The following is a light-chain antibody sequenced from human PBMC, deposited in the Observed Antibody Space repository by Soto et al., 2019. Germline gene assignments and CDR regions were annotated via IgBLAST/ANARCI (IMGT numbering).Light chain of an antibody. Sequence: EIVLTQSPATLSLSPGERATLSCRASQSVYSNLAWYQQKPGQAPRLLIYDASNRATGIPARFSGSGSGTDFTLTISSLAPEDFAVYFCQQRINSLTFGGGTKVESK. J-gene: IGKJ4*01. V-gene: IGKV3-11*01. CDR1: QSVYSN. CDR2: DAS. CDR3: QQRINSLT.